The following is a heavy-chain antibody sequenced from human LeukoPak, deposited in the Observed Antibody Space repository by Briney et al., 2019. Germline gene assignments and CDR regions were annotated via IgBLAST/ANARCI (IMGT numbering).Heavy chain of an antibody. CDR1: GFTLSSYE. D-gene: IGHD3-22*01. CDR3: VRPLRPTDYYAVDGYYVHGFDV. J-gene: IGHJ3*01. Sequence: GRSLRLSCVASGFTLSSYETNWVRQAAGKVLEWVSCISSSRDTKYFADSVQGRFTISRDNSKHSLYLQMYSLRPEDTDIYYCVRPLRPTDYYAVDGYYVHGFDVWGQGTMVTVSS. CDR2: ISSSRDTK. V-gene: IGHV3-48*03.